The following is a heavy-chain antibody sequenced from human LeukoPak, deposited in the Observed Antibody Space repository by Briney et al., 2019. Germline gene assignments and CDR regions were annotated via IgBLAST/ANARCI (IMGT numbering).Heavy chain of an antibody. D-gene: IGHD1-26*01. CDR1: GGTFSSYA. CDR2: IIPIFGTA. V-gene: IGHV1-69*01. Sequence: SVKVSCTASGGTFSSYAISWVRQAPGQGLEWMGGIIPIFGTANYAQKFQGRVTITADESTSTAYMELSSLRSEDTAVYYCASARVGASVYFDYWGQGTLVTVSS. CDR3: ASARVGASVYFDY. J-gene: IGHJ4*02.